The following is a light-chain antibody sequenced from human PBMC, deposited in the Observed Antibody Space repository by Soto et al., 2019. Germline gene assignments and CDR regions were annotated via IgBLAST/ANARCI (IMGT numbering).Light chain of an antibody. CDR3: QQLNSYPST. CDR1: QGISSY. Sequence: IQLTQSPASLSAYVGDRVTITCRASQGISSYLALYQQQQGQAPKLLIYAASTLQRGVPSRVSGSGSGTDFTIAISSLQPDDFATYYWQQLNSYPSTCGQGPRLAIK. J-gene: IGKJ5*01. CDR2: AAS. V-gene: IGKV1-9*01.